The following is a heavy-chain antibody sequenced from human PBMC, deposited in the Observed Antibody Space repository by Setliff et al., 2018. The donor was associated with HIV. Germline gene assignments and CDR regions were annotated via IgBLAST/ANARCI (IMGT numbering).Heavy chain of an antibody. J-gene: IGHJ6*03. CDR2: IYYTGSI. CDR1: GGSFRGYY. V-gene: IGHV4-59*01. CDR3: VRGDMDGKFHYYMDV. Sequence: SETLSLTCDVYGGSFRGYYWSWIRQSPGKGLEWIGYIYYTGSINYNPSLKSRVTISVDTSKNQCSLKLSSVTPADTAVYYCVRGDMDGKFHYYMDVWGKGTTVTVSS.